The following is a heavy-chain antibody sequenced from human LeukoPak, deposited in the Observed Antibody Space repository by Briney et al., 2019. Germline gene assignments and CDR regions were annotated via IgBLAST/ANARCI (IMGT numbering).Heavy chain of an antibody. CDR1: GGSISSSSYH. D-gene: IGHD2-2*01. V-gene: IGHV4-39*01. CDR2: IYYSGST. CDR3: ARLSDTKGP. Sequence: SETLSLTCTVSGGSISSSSYHWGWIRQPPGKGLEWIGSIYYSGSTYYNPSLKSRVTISVDTSKNQFSLKLSSVTAADTAVYYCARLSDTKGPWGQGTLVTVSS. J-gene: IGHJ5*02.